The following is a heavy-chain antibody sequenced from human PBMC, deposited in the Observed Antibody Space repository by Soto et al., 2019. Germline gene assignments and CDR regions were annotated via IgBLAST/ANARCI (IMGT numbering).Heavy chain of an antibody. V-gene: IGHV3-21*01. D-gene: IGHD3-3*01. Sequence: GGSLRLSCAASGFTFSSYSMNWVRQAPGKGLEWVSSISSSSSYIYYADSVKGRFTISRDNAKNSLYLQMNSLRAEDTAVYYCAREGEVTIFGVVHYYYGMDVWGQGTTVTVSS. CDR3: AREGEVTIFGVVHYYYGMDV. J-gene: IGHJ6*02. CDR2: ISSSSSYI. CDR1: GFTFSSYS.